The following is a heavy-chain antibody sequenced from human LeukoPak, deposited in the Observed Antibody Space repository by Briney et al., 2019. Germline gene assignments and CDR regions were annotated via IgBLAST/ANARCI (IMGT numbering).Heavy chain of an antibody. V-gene: IGHV3-23*01. CDR1: GFTFSSYA. Sequence: GGSLRLSCAASGFTFSSYAMSWVRQAPGKGLEWASAISGSGGSTYYADSVKGRFTISRDNSKNTLYLQMNSLRAEDTAVYYCAKSNSGSYRYYYYYGMDVWGQGTTVTVSS. J-gene: IGHJ6*02. D-gene: IGHD3-10*01. CDR2: ISGSGGST. CDR3: AKSNSGSYRYYYYYGMDV.